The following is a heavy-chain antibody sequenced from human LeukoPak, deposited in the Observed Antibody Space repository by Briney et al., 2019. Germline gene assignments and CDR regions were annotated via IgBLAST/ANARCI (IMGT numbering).Heavy chain of an antibody. CDR3: ARQPPPHSRGLWLKGPGAFDI. J-gene: IGHJ3*02. Sequence: ASGTLSLTCTVSGGSISSSSYYWGWLRQPPGKGLEWIGSIYYSGATHYNPSLKSRVTISVDTSKNQFSLKLSSVTAADTAVYYCARQPPPHSRGLWLKGPGAFDIWGQGTMVTVSS. CDR1: GGSISSSSYY. D-gene: IGHD5-18*01. V-gene: IGHV4-39*01. CDR2: IYYSGAT.